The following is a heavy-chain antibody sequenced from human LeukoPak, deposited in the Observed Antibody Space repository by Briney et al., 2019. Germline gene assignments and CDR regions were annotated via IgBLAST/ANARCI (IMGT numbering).Heavy chain of an antibody. D-gene: IGHD2-2*01. CDR3: ARIQPYIVVVPAAKGWFDP. CDR2: IYPGDSDT. CDR1: GYSFTSYW. V-gene: IGHV5-51*01. Sequence: GESLKISCKGSGYSFTSYWIGWVRQMPGKGLEWMGIIYPGDSDTRYSPSFQGQVTISADKSISTAYLQWSSLKASDTAMYYCARIQPYIVVVPAAKGWFDPWGQGTLVIVSS. J-gene: IGHJ5*02.